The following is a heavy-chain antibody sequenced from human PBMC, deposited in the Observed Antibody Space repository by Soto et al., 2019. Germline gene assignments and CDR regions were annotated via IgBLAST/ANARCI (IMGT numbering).Heavy chain of an antibody. CDR1: GFTFSNAW. Sequence: GGSLRLSCAASGFTFSNAWMSWVRQAPGKGLEWVGRIKSKTDGGTTDYAAPVKGRFTISRDDSKNTLYLQMNSLKTEDTAVYYCTTDASDTAMVTMNIGDKDYWGQGTLVTVSS. CDR3: TTDASDTAMVTMNIGDKDY. V-gene: IGHV3-15*01. J-gene: IGHJ4*02. D-gene: IGHD5-18*01. CDR2: IKSKTDGGTT.